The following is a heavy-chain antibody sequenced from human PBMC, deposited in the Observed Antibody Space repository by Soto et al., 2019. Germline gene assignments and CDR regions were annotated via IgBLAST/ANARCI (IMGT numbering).Heavy chain of an antibody. D-gene: IGHD1-7*01. J-gene: IGHJ6*02. CDR1: GFTFSSYG. CDR3: AKSTARNCKYYSGMDV. Sequence: GGSLRLSCAASGFTFSSYGMHWVRQAPGKGLEWVAVISYDGSNKYYADSVKGRFTISRDNSKNTLYLQMNSLRAEDTAVYYCAKSTARNCKYYSGMDVWGQGTTVTVSS. CDR2: ISYDGSNK. V-gene: IGHV3-30*18.